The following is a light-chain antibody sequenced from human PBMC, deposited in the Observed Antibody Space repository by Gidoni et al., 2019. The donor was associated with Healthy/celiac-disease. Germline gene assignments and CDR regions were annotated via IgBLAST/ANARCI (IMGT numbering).Light chain of an antibody. V-gene: IGLV1-44*01. Sequence: QSVLTQPPSASWTPGQRVTISCSGRSSNIGSNTVSWYQQLPGTAPKLLIYSNNQRPSGVPDRFSGSKSGTSASLAISGLQSEDEADYYCAVWDDSLKGVFGTGTKVTVL. J-gene: IGLJ1*01. CDR3: AVWDDSLKGV. CDR2: SNN. CDR1: SSNIGSNT.